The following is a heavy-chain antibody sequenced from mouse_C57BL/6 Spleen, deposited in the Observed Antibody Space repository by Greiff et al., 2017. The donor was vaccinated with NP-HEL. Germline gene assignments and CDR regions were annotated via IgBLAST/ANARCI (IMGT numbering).Heavy chain of an antibody. CDR3: ARHGDSSGRAWFAY. CDR1: GFPFSSYG. J-gene: IGHJ3*01. CDR2: ISSGGSYT. D-gene: IGHD3-2*02. Sequence: EVQGVESGGDLVKPGGSLKLSCAASGFPFSSYGMSWVRQTPDKRLEWVATISSGGSYTSYPASVKGRFPISRAIAKNTLYLQISILKSEDTAMYDCARHGDSSGRAWFAYWGQGTLVTVSA. V-gene: IGHV5-6*01.